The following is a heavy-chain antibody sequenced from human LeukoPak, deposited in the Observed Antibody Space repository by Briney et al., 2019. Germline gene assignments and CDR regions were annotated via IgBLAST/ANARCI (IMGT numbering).Heavy chain of an antibody. J-gene: IGHJ4*02. D-gene: IGHD2-21*01. CDR1: GYTFTGYY. Sequence: GASVKVSCKASGYTFTGYYMHWVRQAPGQGLEWMGWINPNSGDTNYAQKFQGRVTMTRDTSINTAYMELSRLRSDDTAVYYCASITSYYGPFDYWGQGTLVTVSS. CDR2: INPNSGDT. CDR3: ASITSYYGPFDY. V-gene: IGHV1-2*02.